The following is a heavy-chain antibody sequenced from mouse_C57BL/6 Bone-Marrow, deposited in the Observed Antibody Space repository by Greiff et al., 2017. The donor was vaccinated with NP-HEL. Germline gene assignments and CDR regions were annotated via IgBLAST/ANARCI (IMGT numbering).Heavy chain of an antibody. CDR1: GFSFNTYA. Sequence: EVQRVESGGGLVQPKGSLKLSCAASGFSFNTYAMNWVRQAPGKGLEWVARIRSKSNNYATYYADSVKDRFTISRDDSESMLYLQMNNLKTEDTAMYYCVSPPFLPWGSWFAYWGQGTLVPVSA. J-gene: IGHJ3*01. CDR3: VSPPFLPWGSWFAY. V-gene: IGHV10-1*01. D-gene: IGHD2-1*01. CDR2: IRSKSNNYAT.